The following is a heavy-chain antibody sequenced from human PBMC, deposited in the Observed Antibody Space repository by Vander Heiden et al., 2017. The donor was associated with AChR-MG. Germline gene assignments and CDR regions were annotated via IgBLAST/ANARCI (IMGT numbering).Heavy chain of an antibody. CDR2: IKSKGDGETR. Sequence: EVQLVESGGGLVKPGGSLTLSCAVSGLNFNDAWMSWVRQAPGKGLEWVARIKSKGDGETREYPAPVSGRFTISREDLKNTLYLQINILKTEDSAVYYCTTGVGREARLDVWGKGTTVTVSS. V-gene: IGHV3-15*01. CDR1: GLNFNDAW. J-gene: IGHJ6*04. D-gene: IGHD1-26*01. CDR3: TTGVGREARLDV.